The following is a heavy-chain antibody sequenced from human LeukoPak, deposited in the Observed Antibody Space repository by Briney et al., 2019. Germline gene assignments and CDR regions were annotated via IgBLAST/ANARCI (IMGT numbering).Heavy chain of an antibody. CDR1: GFTVSSNY. CDR3: AKDTSVVTPKVTFDY. D-gene: IGHD2-2*01. J-gene: IGHJ4*02. CDR2: IYSGGST. Sequence: GGSLRLSCAASGFTVSSNYMSWVRQAPGKGLEWVSVIYSGGSTYYADSVKGRFTISRDNSKNTLYLQMNSLRAEDTAVYYCAKDTSVVTPKVTFDYWGQGTLVTVSS. V-gene: IGHV3-53*01.